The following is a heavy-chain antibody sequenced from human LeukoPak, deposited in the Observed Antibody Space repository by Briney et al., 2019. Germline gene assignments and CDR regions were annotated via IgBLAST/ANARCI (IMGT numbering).Heavy chain of an antibody. V-gene: IGHV1-69*04. Sequence: SVKVSCKVSGGSITSHALTWVRQAPGQGLEWMGRIIPLHGTTDYTQTLQGRVTITADKATSTAYMELTSLTSEDTAVYFCSRGRYWFDPWGQGNLVIVSS. CDR3: SRGRYWFDP. CDR1: GGSITSHA. CDR2: IIPLHGTT. J-gene: IGHJ5*02.